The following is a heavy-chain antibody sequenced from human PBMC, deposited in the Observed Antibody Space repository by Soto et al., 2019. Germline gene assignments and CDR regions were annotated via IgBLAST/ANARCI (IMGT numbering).Heavy chain of an antibody. CDR2: IIPIFGPA. CDR1: GYTFNTYG. Sequence: ASVKVSCKTSGYTFNTYGINWVRQAPGQGLEWMGGIIPIFGPANFAKKFQGRVTITADESTTTAYMELSSLTSEDTAVYYCATGSFTSTGGRIGYHYNAMDVWGQGTTVTVSS. J-gene: IGHJ6*02. V-gene: IGHV1-69*13. D-gene: IGHD1-1*01. CDR3: ATGSFTSTGGRIGYHYNAMDV.